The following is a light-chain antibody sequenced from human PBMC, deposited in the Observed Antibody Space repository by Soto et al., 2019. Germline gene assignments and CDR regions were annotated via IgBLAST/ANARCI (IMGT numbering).Light chain of an antibody. Sequence: QSALTQPRSVSGSPGQSVTISCTGTNSDIGNYNYVSWYQQHPGKAPKVMIYDVNKRPSGVPDRFSGSKSGNTASLTVSGLQAEDEADYYCSSYAGSSNVFGTGTKLTVL. V-gene: IGLV2-11*01. CDR1: NSDIGNYNY. J-gene: IGLJ1*01. CDR2: DVN. CDR3: SSYAGSSNV.